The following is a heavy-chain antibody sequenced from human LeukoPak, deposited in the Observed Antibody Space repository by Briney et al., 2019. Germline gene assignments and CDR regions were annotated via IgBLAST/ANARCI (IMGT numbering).Heavy chain of an antibody. CDR2: FYVTGST. CDR1: GDSISSYY. J-gene: IGHJ5*02. CDR3: ARDRQWLVDH. D-gene: IGHD6-19*01. Sequence: SETLSLTCTVPGDSISSYYWSWIRQPAGKGLEWIGRFYVTGSTNLNPALQSRVTMSVDTSKNQFSLKLTSVTAADTAVYYCARDRQWLVDHWGQGTLVTVSS. V-gene: IGHV4-4*07.